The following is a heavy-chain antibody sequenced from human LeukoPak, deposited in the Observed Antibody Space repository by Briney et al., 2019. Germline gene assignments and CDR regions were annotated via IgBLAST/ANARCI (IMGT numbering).Heavy chain of an antibody. Sequence: PSETLSLTCAVYGGPFSGYYWSWIRQPPGKGLEGIGEINHSGSTNYNPSLKSRVTISVDTSKNQFSLKLSSVTAADTAVHYCARGRYYYGSGSYPRYYYYYYMDVWGKGTTVTVSS. CDR1: GGPFSGYY. D-gene: IGHD3-10*01. CDR2: INHSGST. J-gene: IGHJ6*03. V-gene: IGHV4-34*01. CDR3: ARGRYYYGSGSYPRYYYYYYMDV.